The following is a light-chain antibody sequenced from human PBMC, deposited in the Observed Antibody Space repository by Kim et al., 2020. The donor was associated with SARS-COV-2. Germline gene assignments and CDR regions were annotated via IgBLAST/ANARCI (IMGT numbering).Light chain of an antibody. V-gene: IGKV3-20*01. CDR2: GTS. Sequence: LSPGERATLSCRASQSARSSYLAWYQQKPGQAPRLLMYGTSSRATGVPDRFSGSGSGTVFTLTISRLEPEDFAVYYCQQYDNSLLTFGGGTKLEI. CDR3: QQYDNSLLT. J-gene: IGKJ4*01. CDR1: QSARSSY.